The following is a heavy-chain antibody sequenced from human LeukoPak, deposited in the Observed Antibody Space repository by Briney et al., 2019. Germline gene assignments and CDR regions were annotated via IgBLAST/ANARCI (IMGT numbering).Heavy chain of an antibody. D-gene: IGHD3-10*01. CDR1: GFTFSSYT. CDR2: ITASGGTT. CDR3: ADYYASGSYPP. J-gene: IGHJ5*02. V-gene: IGHV3-23*01. Sequence: GGSLRLSCAASGFTFSSYTMSWVRQAPGKGLEWVSGITASGGTTYYADSVKGRFTITRDKSKNTLYLQMNSLRAEDTAVYYCADYYASGSYPPWGQGTLVTVSS.